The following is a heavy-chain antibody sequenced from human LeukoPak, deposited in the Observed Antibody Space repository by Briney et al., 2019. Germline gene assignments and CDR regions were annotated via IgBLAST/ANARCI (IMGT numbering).Heavy chain of an antibody. CDR2: IKQDGSEK. V-gene: IGHV3-7*03. CDR1: GFTFSSYW. D-gene: IGHD3-22*01. J-gene: IGHJ4*02. CDR3: ARDGYYDSSGCDY. Sequence: GGSLRLSCAASGFTFSSYWMSWVRQAPGKGLEWVANIKQDGSEKYYVDSVKSRFTISRDNAKNSLYLQMNSLRAEDTAVYYCARDGYYDSSGCDYWGQGTLVTVSS.